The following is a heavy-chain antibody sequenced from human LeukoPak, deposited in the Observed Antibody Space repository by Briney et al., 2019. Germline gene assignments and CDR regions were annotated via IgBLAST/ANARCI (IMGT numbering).Heavy chain of an antibody. V-gene: IGHV1-2*06. CDR2: INPNSGGT. CDR3: ARKVISYYYGMDV. CDR1: GYTFTGYY. D-gene: IGHD2/OR15-2a*01. Sequence: ASVTVSCKASGYTFTGYYMHWVRQAPGQGLEWMGRINPNSGGTNYAQKFQGRVTMTRDTSISTAYMELSRLRSDDTAVYYCARKVISYYYGMDVWGQGTTVTVSS. J-gene: IGHJ6*02.